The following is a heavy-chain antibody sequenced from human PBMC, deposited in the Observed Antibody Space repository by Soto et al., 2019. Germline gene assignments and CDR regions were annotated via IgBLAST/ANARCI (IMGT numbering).Heavy chain of an antibody. CDR3: AKARWYCSGGSCYGIDY. V-gene: IGHV3-23*01. CDR2: ISGSGGST. D-gene: IGHD2-15*01. J-gene: IGHJ4*02. Sequence: EVQLLESGGGLVQPGGSLRLSCAASGFTFSSYVMSWVRQAPGKGLEWVSAISGSGGSTYYADSVKSRFTISRDNSKNTLYRQMNSLRAEDTAVYYCAKARWYCSGGSCYGIDYWGQGTLVTVSS. CDR1: GFTFSSYV.